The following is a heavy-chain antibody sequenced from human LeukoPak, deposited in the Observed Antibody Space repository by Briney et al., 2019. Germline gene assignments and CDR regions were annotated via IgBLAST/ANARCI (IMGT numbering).Heavy chain of an antibody. CDR1: GFTFSDYY. D-gene: IGHD6-13*01. CDR2: ISSSGSTI. J-gene: IGHJ4*02. Sequence: GGSLRLSCAASGFTFSDYYMSWIRQAPGKGLEWVSYISSSGSTIYYADSVKGRFTISRDNAKNSLYLQMNSLRAEDTAVYYCARVAAAGTRWSGLSDYYFDYWGQGTLVTVSS. CDR3: ARVAAAGTRWSGLSDYYFDY. V-gene: IGHV3-11*01.